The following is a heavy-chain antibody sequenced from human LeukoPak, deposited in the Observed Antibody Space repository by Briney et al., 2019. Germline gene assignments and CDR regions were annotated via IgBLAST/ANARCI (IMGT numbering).Heavy chain of an antibody. J-gene: IGHJ4*02. Sequence: GGSLRHSCAASGFTFRSYTMAWVRQAPGRGLEWVSGISGGGDTTYYVDSVNGRFTISRDNSKNTLYLQLNSLTAEDTAVYYCAKELRSHTGWPFDYWGQGTLVTVSS. CDR3: AKELRSHTGWPFDY. CDR2: ISGGGDTT. D-gene: IGHD5-12*01. V-gene: IGHV3-23*01. CDR1: GFTFRSYT.